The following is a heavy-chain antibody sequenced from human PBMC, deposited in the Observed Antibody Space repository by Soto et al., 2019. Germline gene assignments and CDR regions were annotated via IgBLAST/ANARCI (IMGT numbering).Heavy chain of an antibody. D-gene: IGHD2-8*01. CDR3: AKNGQPPYYYYGLDV. V-gene: IGHV1-18*01. J-gene: IGHJ6*02. CDR2: ISGYNGDT. Sequence: QGHLVQSEAEVKKSGASVKVSCKASGYTFTRYGISWVRQAPGQGLEWMGWISGYNGDTNYAQKFQGRVSMTIDTSTTTAYMELGSLTSDDTAVYYCAKNGQPPYYYYGLDVWGQGTKVTVSS. CDR1: GYTFTRYG.